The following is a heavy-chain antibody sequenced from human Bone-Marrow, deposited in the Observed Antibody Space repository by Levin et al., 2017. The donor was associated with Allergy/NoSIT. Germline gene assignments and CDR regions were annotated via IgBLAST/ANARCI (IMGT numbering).Heavy chain of an antibody. J-gene: IGHJ6*03. CDR1: GFSFSSYA. Sequence: GGSLRLSCAASGFSFSSYAMTWVRQAPGKGLEWVSTISGSGDSTYYADSVKGRFTISRDKSKNTLHLQMNSLRAEDTAIYYCAKSGQDIVVEPAAPGEIYSYFYYMDVWGKGTTVTVSS. D-gene: IGHD2-2*01. V-gene: IGHV3-23*01. CDR3: AKSGQDIVVEPAAPGEIYSYFYYMDV. CDR2: ISGSGDST.